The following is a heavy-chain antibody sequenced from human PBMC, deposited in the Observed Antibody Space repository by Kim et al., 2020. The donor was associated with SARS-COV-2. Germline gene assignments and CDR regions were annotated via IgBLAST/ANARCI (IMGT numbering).Heavy chain of an antibody. V-gene: IGHV3-53*01. J-gene: IGHJ6*02. CDR3: ARELRFRDILTGYPYYYGMDV. Sequence: FTISRDNSKNTLYLQMNSLRAEDTAVYYCARELRFRDILTGYPYYYGMDVWGQGTTVTVSS. D-gene: IGHD3-9*01.